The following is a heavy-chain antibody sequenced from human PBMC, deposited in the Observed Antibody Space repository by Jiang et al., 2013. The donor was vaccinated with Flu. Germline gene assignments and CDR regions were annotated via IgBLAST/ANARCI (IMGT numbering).Heavy chain of an antibody. CDR2: IDWDDDK. J-gene: IGHJ6*02. V-gene: IGHV2-70*01. CDR1: GFSLSTSGMC. CDR3: ARMPNYDFLFRFYYGMDV. D-gene: IGHD3-3*01. Sequence: KPTQTLTLTCTFSGFSLSTSGMCVSWIRQPPGKALEWLALIDWDDDKYYSTSLKTRLTISKDTSKNQVVLTMTNMDPVDTATYYCARMPNYDFLFRFYYGMDVWGQGTTVTVSS.